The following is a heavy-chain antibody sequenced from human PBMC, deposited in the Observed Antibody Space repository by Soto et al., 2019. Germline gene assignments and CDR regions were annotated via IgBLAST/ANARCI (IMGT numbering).Heavy chain of an antibody. J-gene: IGHJ5*02. D-gene: IGHD2-21*02. Sequence: EVQLVESGGGLVQPGGSLRLSCAASGFTFSSYSMNWVRQAPGKGLEWVSYISSSSTIYYADSVKGRFTISRDNAKNSLYLQMNSLRDEDTAVYYCARTRGYCGGDCYRGWFDPWGQGTLVTVSS. V-gene: IGHV3-48*02. CDR1: GFTFSSYS. CDR3: ARTRGYCGGDCYRGWFDP. CDR2: ISSSSTI.